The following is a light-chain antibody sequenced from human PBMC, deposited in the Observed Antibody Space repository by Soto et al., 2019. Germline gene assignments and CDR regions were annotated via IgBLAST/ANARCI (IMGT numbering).Light chain of an antibody. CDR1: QTISRW. V-gene: IGKV1-5*03. J-gene: IGKJ3*01. Sequence: DIQLTQFPSTLSASVGDRVTITCRASQTISRWLAWYQQKPGKAPKLLIYEASTLETGVPSRFSGSGSGTDFTLTISGLQPDDFATYFCQQFNNFGHGTKVAIK. CDR3: QQFNN. CDR2: EAS.